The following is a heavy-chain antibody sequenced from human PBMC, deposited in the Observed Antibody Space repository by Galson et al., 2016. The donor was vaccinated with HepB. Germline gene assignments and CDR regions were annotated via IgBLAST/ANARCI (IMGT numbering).Heavy chain of an antibody. CDR2: ISGSGETT. CDR1: GFTFRNYA. J-gene: IGHJ2*01. CDR3: WKDRRLVPRYGYFDL. Sequence: SLRLSCAASGFTFRNYAMSWVRQAPGKGLEWVSSISGSGETTYYADTVQGPFTISRDHSKNRLYLQMNSPRVEDTAIYYCWKDRRLVPRYGYFDLWGRGTLVTVSS. D-gene: IGHD2-8*02. V-gene: IGHV3-23*01.